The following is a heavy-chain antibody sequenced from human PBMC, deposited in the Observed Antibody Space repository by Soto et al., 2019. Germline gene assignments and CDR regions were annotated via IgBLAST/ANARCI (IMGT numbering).Heavy chain of an antibody. J-gene: IGHJ3*02. V-gene: IGHV1-69*13. CDR3: ARASEWPTGDAFDI. Sequence: SVKVSCKASGGTFSSYAISWVRQAPGQGLEWMGGIIPIFGTANYAQKFQGRVTITADESTSTAYMELSSLRSEDTALYYCARASEWPTGDAFDIWGQGTMVTVSS. CDR1: GGTFSSYA. D-gene: IGHD1-1*01. CDR2: IIPIFGTA.